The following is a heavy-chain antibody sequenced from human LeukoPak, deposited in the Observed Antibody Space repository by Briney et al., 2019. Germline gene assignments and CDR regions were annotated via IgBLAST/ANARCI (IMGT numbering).Heavy chain of an antibody. CDR1: GGSFSGYY. D-gene: IGHD3-16*02. Sequence: SETLSLXCAVYGGSFSGYYWSWIRQPPGKGLEWIGEINHSGSTNYNPSLKSRVTISVDTSKNQFSLKLSSVTAADTAVYYCARGQYYDYVWGSYRYNWFDPWGQGTLVTVSS. V-gene: IGHV4-34*01. J-gene: IGHJ5*02. CDR2: INHSGST. CDR3: ARGQYYDYVWGSYRYNWFDP.